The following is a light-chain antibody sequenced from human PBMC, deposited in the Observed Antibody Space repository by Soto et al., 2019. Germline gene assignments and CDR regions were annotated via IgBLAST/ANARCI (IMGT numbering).Light chain of an antibody. CDR2: GAS. CDR3: QQYHSSVWT. V-gene: IGKV3-20*01. J-gene: IGKJ1*01. Sequence: EIVLTQSPGTLSLSPGERATLSCRASQSLSSSWLAWYQQKPGQAPRLLIYGASSRATGIPDRFSGSGSGTDFSLTISRLETEDFAVYYCQQYHSSVWTFGQGTKVDIK. CDR1: QSLSSSW.